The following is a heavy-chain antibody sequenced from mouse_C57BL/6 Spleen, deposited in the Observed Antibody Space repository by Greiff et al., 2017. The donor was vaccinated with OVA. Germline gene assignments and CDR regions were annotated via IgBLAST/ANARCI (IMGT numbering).Heavy chain of an antibody. CDR2: IYPGDGDT. CDR3: AREEAAQAYYFDY. CDR1: GYAFSSYW. Sequence: QVHVKQSGAELVKPGASVKISCKASGYAFSSYWMNWVKQRPGKGLEWIGQIYPGDGDTNYNGKFKGKATLTADKSSSTAYMQLSSLTSEDSAVYFCAREEAAQAYYFDYWGQGTTLTVSS. D-gene: IGHD3-2*02. V-gene: IGHV1-80*01. J-gene: IGHJ2*01.